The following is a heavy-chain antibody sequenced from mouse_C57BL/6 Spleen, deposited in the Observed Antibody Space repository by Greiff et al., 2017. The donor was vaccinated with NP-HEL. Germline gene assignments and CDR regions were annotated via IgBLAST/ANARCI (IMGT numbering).Heavy chain of an antibody. J-gene: IGHJ2*01. CDR2: IYPRDGST. Sequence: VQLQQSDAGLVKPGASVKLSCTVSGYTFTDHTIHWMKQRPEKGLEWIGYIYPRDGSTKYTEKVKGKATLTEDKSYSQAYMQLNSLTSEDYAVYFCAREAGYFDYWGQGTTLTVSS. CDR3: AREAGYFDY. D-gene: IGHD3-2*02. V-gene: IGHV1-78*01. CDR1: GYTFTDHT.